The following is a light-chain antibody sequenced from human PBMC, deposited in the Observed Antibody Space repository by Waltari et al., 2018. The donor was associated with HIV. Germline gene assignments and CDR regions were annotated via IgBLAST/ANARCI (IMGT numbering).Light chain of an antibody. CDR2: KAS. V-gene: IGKV1-5*03. CDR1: HTINKW. Sequence: DILLTQSPSTLAAFVGDRVTITCRASHTINKWLAWYQQRPGDPPKLLITKASTLEVGVPTRFRGRGSETEFTLTIDTLQPDDFVVYYCQQYDNLPSFGQGTRLE. CDR3: QQYDNLPS. J-gene: IGKJ5*01.